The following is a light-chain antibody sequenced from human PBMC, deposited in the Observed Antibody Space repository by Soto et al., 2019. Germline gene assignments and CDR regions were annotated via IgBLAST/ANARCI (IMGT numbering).Light chain of an antibody. CDR1: SSDVGGYKF. J-gene: IGLJ2*01. CDR2: DVS. Sequence: QSALTQPASVSGSPGQSITISCTGTSSDVGGYKFVSWYQQHPGKAPKLLIFDVSYRPSGVSNRFSGSKSGNTASLTISGLQAEDEAYYYCAAWDDSLNGHVVFGGGTKLTVL. CDR3: AAWDDSLNGHVV. V-gene: IGLV2-14*01.